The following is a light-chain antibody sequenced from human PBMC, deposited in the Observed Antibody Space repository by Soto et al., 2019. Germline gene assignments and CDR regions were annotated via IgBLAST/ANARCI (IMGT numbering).Light chain of an antibody. V-gene: IGKV3-15*01. CDR1: QSVSSN. J-gene: IGKJ4*01. CDR2: GTY. CDR3: QQYNKWPLT. Sequence: EIVMTQSPATLSESPGERATLSCRASQSVSSNLAWYQQKRGQAPRLLIYGTYTRATGILARFSGSGSGTEFTITISSLQSEDFAVYYCQQYNKWPLTFGGGTKVEIK.